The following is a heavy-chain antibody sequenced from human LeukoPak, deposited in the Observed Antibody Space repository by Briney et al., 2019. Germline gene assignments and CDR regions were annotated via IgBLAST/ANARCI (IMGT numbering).Heavy chain of an antibody. V-gene: IGHV1-24*01. CDR1: GYTLTELS. CDR2: FDPEDGET. CDR3: ATAFIVPAAYDY. J-gene: IGHJ4*02. D-gene: IGHD2-2*01. Sequence: GASVTVSCKVSGYTLTELSMHWMRQAPGKGLEWMGGFDPEDGETIYAQKFQGRVTMTEDTSTGAAYMELSSLRSEDTAVYYCATAFIVPAAYDYWGQETLVTVSS.